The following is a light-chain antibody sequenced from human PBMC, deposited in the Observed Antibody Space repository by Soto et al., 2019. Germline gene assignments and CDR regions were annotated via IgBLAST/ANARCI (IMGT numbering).Light chain of an antibody. CDR2: QDK. CDR3: QAWDSSTYV. V-gene: IGLV3-1*01. Sequence: SYDLTQPPSVSVSPGQTATITFSGDDLGDRYVYWYRQKPGQSPVLVMFQDKKRPSGIPERFSGSNSGNTATLTISGTQAMDEADYYCQAWDSSTYVFGTGTKVTVL. J-gene: IGLJ1*01. CDR1: DLGDRY.